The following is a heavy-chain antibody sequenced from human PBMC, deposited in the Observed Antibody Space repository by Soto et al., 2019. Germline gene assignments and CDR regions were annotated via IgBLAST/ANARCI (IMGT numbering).Heavy chain of an antibody. CDR3: AADLELRWTTLFNWFDP. CDR1: GFTFTSSA. V-gene: IGHV1-58*01. D-gene: IGHD2-21*01. Sequence: SSVKVCCEASGFTFTSSAVQWVRQARGQRLEWIGWIVVGSGNTNYAQKFQERVTITRDMSTSTAYMELSSLRSEDTAGYYCAADLELRWTTLFNWFDPWG. J-gene: IGHJ5*02. CDR2: IVVGSGNT.